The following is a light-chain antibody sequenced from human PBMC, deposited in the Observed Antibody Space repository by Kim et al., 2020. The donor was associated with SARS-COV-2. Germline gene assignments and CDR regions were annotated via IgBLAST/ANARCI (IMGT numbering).Light chain of an antibody. CDR2: GAS. Sequence: SPRERATLSCRASQSVTSNYVAWYQQNPGQAPRLLIYGASSRATGIPDRFSGSGSGTDFTLTISRLEPEDFVVYYCQQYGISSQYTFGQGTKLEI. J-gene: IGKJ2*01. CDR3: QQYGISSQYT. V-gene: IGKV3-20*01. CDR1: QSVTSNY.